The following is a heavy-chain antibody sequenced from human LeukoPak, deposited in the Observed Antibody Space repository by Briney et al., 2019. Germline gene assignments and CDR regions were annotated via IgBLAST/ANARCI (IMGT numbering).Heavy chain of an antibody. CDR2: TYYRSKWYN. CDR3: ARDPRFLEWLAFDY. D-gene: IGHD3-3*01. Sequence: QTLSLTCAISGDSVSSNSAAWNWIRQSPSRGLEWLGRTYYRSKWYNDYAVSVKSRITINPDTSKNQFSLQLNSVTPEDTAVYYCARDPRFLEWLAFDYWGQGTLVTVSS. CDR1: GDSVSSNSAA. V-gene: IGHV6-1*01. J-gene: IGHJ4*02.